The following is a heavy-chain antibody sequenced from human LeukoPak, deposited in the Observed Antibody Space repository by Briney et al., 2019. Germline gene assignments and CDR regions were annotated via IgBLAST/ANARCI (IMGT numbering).Heavy chain of an antibody. V-gene: IGHV4-34*01. CDR2: IYYSGST. D-gene: IGHD3/OR15-3a*01. CDR3: ARQTGSGLFILP. J-gene: IGHJ4*02. CDR1: GGSFSGYY. Sequence: SETLSLTCAVYGGSFSGYYWSWIRQPPGKGLECIGSIYYSGSTYYNPSLKSRVTISVDTSKNQFSLRLSSMTAADTAVYYCARQTGSGLFILPGGQGTLVTVSS.